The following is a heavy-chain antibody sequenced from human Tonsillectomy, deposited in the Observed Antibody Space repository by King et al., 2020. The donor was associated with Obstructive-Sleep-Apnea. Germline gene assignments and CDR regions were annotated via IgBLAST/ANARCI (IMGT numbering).Heavy chain of an antibody. Sequence: VQLQESGPGLVKPSETLSLTCTVSGGSISSYYWSWIRQPPGKGLEWIGYIYYSGSTNYNPSLKSRVTISVDTSKNQFSLKLSSVTAADTAVYYCARGYSYGWEYSWFDPWGQGTLVTVSS. CDR2: IYYSGST. CDR3: ARGYSYGWEYSWFDP. D-gene: IGHD5-18*01. CDR1: GGSISSYY. V-gene: IGHV4-59*01. J-gene: IGHJ5*02.